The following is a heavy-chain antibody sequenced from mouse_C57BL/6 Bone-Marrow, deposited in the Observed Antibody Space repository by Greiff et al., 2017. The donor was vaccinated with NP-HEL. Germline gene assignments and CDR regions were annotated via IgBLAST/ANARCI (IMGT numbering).Heavy chain of an antibody. CDR1: GYTFTSYR. CDR2: IRPNSGST. Sequence: QVQLKQPGAGLVKPGASVKLSCKASGYTFTSYRMPWVQQTPGQGLEWIGMIRPNSGSTNYNEKFKSRVTLTVDKSSSTAYMQLSSLTSEDSAVYYCARLDGSYFDYWGQGTTLTVSS. CDR3: ARLDGSYFDY. J-gene: IGHJ2*01. V-gene: IGHV1-64*01. D-gene: IGHD2-3*01.